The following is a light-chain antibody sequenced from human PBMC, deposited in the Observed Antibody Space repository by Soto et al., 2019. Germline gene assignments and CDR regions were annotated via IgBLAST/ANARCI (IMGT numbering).Light chain of an antibody. Sequence: EIVLTQSPGTLSLSPGESGTLSCRAGQTLSSSSLAWYQQKPGRAPRLLIYGASNRASGIPDRFSGGGSGTDFTLTISRLEPEDFAVYYCHQYGSSPLTFGGGTKVEI. CDR1: QTLSSSS. V-gene: IGKV3-20*01. CDR3: HQYGSSPLT. CDR2: GAS. J-gene: IGKJ4*01.